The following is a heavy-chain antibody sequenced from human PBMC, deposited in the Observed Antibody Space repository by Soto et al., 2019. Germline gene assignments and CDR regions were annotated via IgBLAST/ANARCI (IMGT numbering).Heavy chain of an antibody. CDR1: GFTFSSYS. D-gene: IGHD3-22*01. Sequence: EVQLVESGGGLVQPGGSLRLSCAASGFTFSSYSMNWVRQAPGKGLEWVSYISSSSSTIYYADSVKGRFTISRDNAKNSWELQMNSLRAEDTAVYYCAREGYYYDSRPKYGMDVWGQGTTVTVSS. CDR2: ISSSSSTI. CDR3: AREGYYYDSRPKYGMDV. J-gene: IGHJ6*02. V-gene: IGHV3-48*01.